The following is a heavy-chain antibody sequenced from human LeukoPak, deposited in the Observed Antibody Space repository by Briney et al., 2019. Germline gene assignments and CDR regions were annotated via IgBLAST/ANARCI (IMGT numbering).Heavy chain of an antibody. CDR3: AKVRIAVAATRKKCCYGMDV. CDR1: GSTFSSYA. V-gene: IGHV3-30*18. Sequence: GSRPLSCAASGSTFSSYAMHGVRQAPGKGLEWAAVISYDGSNKYYADSVKGRFTISRDTSKNTLYLQMNSLRAEGTAVYYCAKVRIAVAATRKKCCYGMDVWGQGTTSTVSS. J-gene: IGHJ6*02. D-gene: IGHD6-19*01. CDR2: ISYDGSNK.